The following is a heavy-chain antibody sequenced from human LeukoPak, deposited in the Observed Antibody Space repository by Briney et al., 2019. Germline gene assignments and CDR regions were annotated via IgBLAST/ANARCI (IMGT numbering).Heavy chain of an antibody. CDR2: IDWDDDK. J-gene: IGHJ4*02. D-gene: IGHD3-10*01. CDR1: GFSLSTSGMC. CDR3: ARGYGSGSYYYPFDY. Sequence: SGPTLANPTQTLTLTCTFSGFSLSTSGMCVSWIRQPPGKALEWLARIDWDDDKYYSTSLKTRLTISKDTSKNQVVLTMTNMDPVDTATYYCARGYGSGSYYYPFDYWGQGTLVTVSS. V-gene: IGHV2-70*11.